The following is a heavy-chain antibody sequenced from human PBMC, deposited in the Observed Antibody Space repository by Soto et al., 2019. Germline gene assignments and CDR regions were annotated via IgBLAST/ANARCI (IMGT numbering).Heavy chain of an antibody. Sequence: PSETLSLTCTVSGGSISSYYWSWIRQPPGKGLEWIGYIYYSGGTNYNPSLKSRVTISVDTSKNQFSLKLSSVTAADTAVYYCAGGLRFLEWLFPEHYFDYWGQGTLVTVSS. J-gene: IGHJ4*02. CDR3: AGGLRFLEWLFPEHYFDY. V-gene: IGHV4-59*01. CDR2: IYYSGGT. D-gene: IGHD3-3*01. CDR1: GGSISSYY.